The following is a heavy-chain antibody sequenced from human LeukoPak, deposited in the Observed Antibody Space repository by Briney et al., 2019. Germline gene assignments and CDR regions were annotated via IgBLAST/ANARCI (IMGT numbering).Heavy chain of an antibody. V-gene: IGHV3-23*01. CDR3: AKGRCSSTSCYAGGYFDY. CDR2: ISGSGGST. J-gene: IGHJ4*02. Sequence: GGSLGLSCAASGFTFSSYAMSWVRQAPGKGLEWVSAISGSGGSTYYADSVKGRFTISRDNSKNTLYLQMNSLRAEDTAVYYCAKGRCSSTSCYAGGYFDYWGQGTLVTVSS. CDR1: GFTFSSYA. D-gene: IGHD2-2*01.